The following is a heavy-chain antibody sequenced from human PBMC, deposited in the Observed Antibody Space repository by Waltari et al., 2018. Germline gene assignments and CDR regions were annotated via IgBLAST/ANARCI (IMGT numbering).Heavy chain of an antibody. CDR2: IYTSGST. Sequence: QVQLQESGPGLVKPSETLSLTCTVSGGPFSSYYWSWIRQPAGKGLEWIGRIYTSGSTNYNPSLKSRVTMSVDTSKNQFSLKLSSVTAADTAVYYCASAHTCLRCPVDYWGQGTLVTVSS. V-gene: IGHV4-4*07. CDR1: GGPFSSYY. J-gene: IGHJ4*02. D-gene: IGHD4-17*01. CDR3: ASAHTCLRCPVDY.